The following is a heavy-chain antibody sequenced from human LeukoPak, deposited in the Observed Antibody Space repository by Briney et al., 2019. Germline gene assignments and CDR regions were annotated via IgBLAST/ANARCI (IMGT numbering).Heavy chain of an antibody. CDR2: IWYDGSNK. V-gene: IGHV3-33*01. CDR1: GFTFSSYG. J-gene: IGHJ5*02. Sequence: GRSLRLSCAASGFTFSSYGMHWVRQAPGKGLGWVAVIWYDGSNKYYADSVKGRFNISRDNSKNTLYLQMNSLRAEDTAVYYCARGSVKQWLARDWFDPWGQGTLVTISS. D-gene: IGHD6-19*01. CDR3: ARGSVKQWLARDWFDP.